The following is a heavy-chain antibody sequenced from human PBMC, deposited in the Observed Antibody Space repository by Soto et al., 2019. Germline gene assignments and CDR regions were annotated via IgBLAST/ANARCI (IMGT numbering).Heavy chain of an antibody. CDR3: AKEGVCSASSCLHALFDC. V-gene: IGHV3-23*01. CDR1: GFTFSNYA. D-gene: IGHD2-2*01. J-gene: IGHJ4*02. CDR2: ISGSGATT. Sequence: GGSLRLSCTASGFTFSNYAMSWVRQAPGRGPEWVSSISGSGATTYYADSVKGRLIISRDNSKNTLYLAMDSLRAEDTAIYYCAKEGVCSASSCLHALFDCWGQGTLVTVSS.